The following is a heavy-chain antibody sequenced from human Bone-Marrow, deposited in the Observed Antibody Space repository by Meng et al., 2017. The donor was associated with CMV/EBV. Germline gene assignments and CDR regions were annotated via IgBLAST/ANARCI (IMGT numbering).Heavy chain of an antibody. V-gene: IGHV4-59*08. J-gene: IGHJ4*02. CDR3: ARRVSSGWYVGY. CDR2: IYYSGST. Sequence: SETLSLTCTVSGGSISSYYWSWIRQPPGKGLEWIGYIYYSGSTNYNPSLKSRVTISVDTSKNQFSLKLTSVTVADTAVYYCARRVSSGWYVGYWGQGTLVTVSS. CDR1: GGSISSYY. D-gene: IGHD6-19*01.